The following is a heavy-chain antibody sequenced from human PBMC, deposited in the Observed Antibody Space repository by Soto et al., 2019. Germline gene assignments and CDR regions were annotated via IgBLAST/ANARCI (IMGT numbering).Heavy chain of an antibody. V-gene: IGHV5-51*01. J-gene: IGHJ6*02. CDR3: ARPSRRERADYGMDV. CDR2: INPGDSDT. D-gene: IGHD6-25*01. CDR1: GYNFTTYW. Sequence: PGDSLKISCKGSGYNFTTYWIGWVRQMPGKGLEWMGIINPGDSDTRYSPSFQGQVTISADTSINTAYLQLSSLKASDTAMYYCARPSRRERADYGMDVWCQGTKVTV.